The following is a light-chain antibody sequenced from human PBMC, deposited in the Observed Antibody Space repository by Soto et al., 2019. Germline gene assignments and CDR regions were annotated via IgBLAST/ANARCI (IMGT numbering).Light chain of an antibody. J-gene: IGKJ1*01. CDR2: GAS. CDR1: QSVSSN. V-gene: IGKV3-15*01. CDR3: QQYNNWPTT. Sequence: EIVMTQSPATLSVSPGERATLSCRASQSVSSNLAWYQQKPGQAPRLLIYGASTRATGIPARFSGSGSGTEFTLTISSLPAEDFAVYYFQQYNNWPTTFGQGTKMEIK.